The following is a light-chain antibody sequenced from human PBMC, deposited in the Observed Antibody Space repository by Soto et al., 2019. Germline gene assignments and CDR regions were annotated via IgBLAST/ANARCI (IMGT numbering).Light chain of an antibody. CDR3: QHYNSYSEA. Sequence: TQSPGTLSLSPGDRATLSCRASQSISSWLAWYQQKPGKAPKLLIYKASNLQSGVPSRFSGSRSGTEFTLTISSLQPDDFATYYCQHYNSYSEAFGQGTKVDIK. V-gene: IGKV1-5*03. J-gene: IGKJ1*01. CDR2: KAS. CDR1: QSISSW.